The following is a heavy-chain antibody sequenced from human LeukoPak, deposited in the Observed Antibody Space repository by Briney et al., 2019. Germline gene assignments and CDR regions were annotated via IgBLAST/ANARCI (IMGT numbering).Heavy chain of an antibody. CDR3: AVVGRGVVITFDY. J-gene: IGHJ4*02. CDR2: IIGSGGST. CDR1: GFTFSSYA. Sequence: GSLRLSCAASGFTFSSYAMSWVRQAPGKGLEWVSAIIGSGGSTYYADSVKGRFTISRDNSKNTLYLQMNSPRAEDTAVYYCAVVGRGVVITFDYWGQGTLVTVSS. D-gene: IGHD3-3*01. V-gene: IGHV3-23*01.